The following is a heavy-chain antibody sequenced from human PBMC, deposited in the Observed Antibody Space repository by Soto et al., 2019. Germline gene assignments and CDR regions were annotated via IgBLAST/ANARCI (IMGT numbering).Heavy chain of an antibody. CDR1: GFTFSSYA. V-gene: IGHV3-23*01. D-gene: IGHD4-4*01. Sequence: GGSLRLSCAASGFTFSSYAMSWVRQAPGKGLEWVSAISGSGGSTYYADSVKGRFTISRDNSKNTLYLQMNSLRAEDTAVYYCAKDATSMTTVTEYYFDYWGQGTLVTVSS. CDR3: AKDATSMTTVTEYYFDY. CDR2: ISGSGGST. J-gene: IGHJ4*02.